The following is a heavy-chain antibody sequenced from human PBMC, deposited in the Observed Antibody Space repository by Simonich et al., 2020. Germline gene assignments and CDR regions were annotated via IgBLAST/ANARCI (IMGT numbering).Heavy chain of an antibody. CDR3: ARNGLVGILKAFDI. D-gene: IGHD2-21*01. J-gene: IGHJ3*02. CDR2: IKPKSGGT. Sequence: QVQLVQSGAEVKKPGASVKVSCKASGYTFTGYYMHWVRQAPGQGLEWMGWIKPKSGGTNNAQKFQGRGTMTRDTSISTAYMELSRLRSDDTAVYYCARNGLVGILKAFDIWGQGTMVTVSS. V-gene: IGHV1-2*02. CDR1: GYTFTGYY.